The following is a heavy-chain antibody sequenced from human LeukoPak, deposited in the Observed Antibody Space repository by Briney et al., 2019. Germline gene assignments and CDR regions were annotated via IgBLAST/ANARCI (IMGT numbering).Heavy chain of an antibody. Sequence: PSETLSLTCSVSGDSISDYFWSWIRQPPGKGLECIGYIYNGGTANYSPSLKSRVTMSLDTSRNQVSLKLTSVTAADTAVYYCARGSPRGYISARYLFDSWGQGTLVAVSS. D-gene: IGHD6-25*01. J-gene: IGHJ4*02. CDR3: ARGSPRGYISARYLFDS. V-gene: IGHV4-59*01. CDR2: IYNGGTA. CDR1: GDSISDYF.